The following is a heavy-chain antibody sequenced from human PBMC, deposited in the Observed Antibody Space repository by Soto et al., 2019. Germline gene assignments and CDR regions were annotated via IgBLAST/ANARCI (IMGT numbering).Heavy chain of an antibody. CDR2: IIPIFGTP. V-gene: IGHV1-69*13. CDR3: ARGRKVGDLVSVPSATRYYFYYGMDV. J-gene: IGHJ6*02. D-gene: IGHD2-2*01. Sequence: GASVKVSCKASGGTFNNYAISWVRQAPGQGLEWMGGIIPIFGTPNYAQKFQGRVAIIADEATSTAYMELSSLRFEDTAVYFCARGRKVGDLVSVPSATRYYFYYGMDVWGQGTTVTVSS. CDR1: GGTFNNYA.